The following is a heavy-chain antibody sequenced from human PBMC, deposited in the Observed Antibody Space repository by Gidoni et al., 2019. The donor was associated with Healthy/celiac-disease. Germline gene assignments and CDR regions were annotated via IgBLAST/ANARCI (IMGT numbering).Heavy chain of an antibody. CDR2: ISGSGGST. J-gene: IGHJ4*02. Sequence: EVQLLESGGGLVQPGGSLRLSCAASGFTFSSHAMSWVRQAPGKGLEWVSAISGSGGSTYYADSVKGRFTISRDNSKNTLYLQMNSLRAEDTAVYYCAKGAFMITFGGVIVDYWGQGTLVTVSS. D-gene: IGHD3-16*02. V-gene: IGHV3-23*01. CDR1: GFTFSSHA. CDR3: AKGAFMITFGGVIVDY.